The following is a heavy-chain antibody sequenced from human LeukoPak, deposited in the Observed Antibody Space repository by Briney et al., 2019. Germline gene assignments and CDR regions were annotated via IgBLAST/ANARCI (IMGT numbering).Heavy chain of an antibody. J-gene: IGHJ4*02. CDR2: ISSSSSYI. D-gene: IGHD6-6*01. CDR1: GFTFSSYS. Sequence: PGGSLRLSCAASGFTFSSYSMNWVRQAPGKGLEWVSSISSSSSYIYYADSVKGRFTISRDNAKNSLYLQMNSLRAEDTAVYYCTREGQLVPYYFDYWGQGTLVTVSS. V-gene: IGHV3-21*01. CDR3: TREGQLVPYYFDY.